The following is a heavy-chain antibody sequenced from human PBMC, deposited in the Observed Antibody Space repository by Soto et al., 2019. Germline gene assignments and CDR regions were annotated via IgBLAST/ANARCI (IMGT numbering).Heavy chain of an antibody. CDR1: GYTFTSYD. CDR2: MNPNSGNT. D-gene: IGHD2-2*01. CDR3: ARDRGAIRYCSSTSCPHDAFDI. Sequence: GASVKVSCKDSGYTFTSYDIKWVRQATGQGLEWMGWMNPNSGNTNYAQKLQGRVTMTTDTSTSTAYMELRSLRSDDTAVYYCARDRGAIRYCSSTSCPHDAFDIWGQGTMVTVSS. V-gene: IGHV1-18*01. J-gene: IGHJ3*02.